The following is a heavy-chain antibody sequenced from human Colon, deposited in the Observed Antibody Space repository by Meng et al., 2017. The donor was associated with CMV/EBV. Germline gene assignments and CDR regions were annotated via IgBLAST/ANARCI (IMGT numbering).Heavy chain of an antibody. D-gene: IGHD6-13*01. CDR2: ALGTGPT. V-gene: IGHV3-23*01. J-gene: IGHJ4*02. Sequence: GESLKISCSASGFTFNNYAMTWVRQAPGKGLEWVSTALGTGPTYYADYVKGRFTISRDDSRNTLFLQLNSLRDEDTAVFYCARGDSSTTWLVFDYWGLGTLVTVSS. CDR3: ARGDSSTTWLVFDY. CDR1: GFTFNNYA.